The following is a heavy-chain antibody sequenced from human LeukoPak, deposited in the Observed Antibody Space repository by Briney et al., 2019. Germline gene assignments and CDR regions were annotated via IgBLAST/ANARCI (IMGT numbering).Heavy chain of an antibody. J-gene: IGHJ4*02. Sequence: ASVKVSCKASGYTFTSYYMHWVRQAPGQGLEWMGIINPSGGSTSYAQKFQGRVTFTSNTSATTAFMELSSLRSEDAAVYYCARDSGSGNNDYWGQGTLVTVSS. CDR2: INPSGGST. V-gene: IGHV1-46*01. CDR1: GYTFTSYY. CDR3: ARDSGSGNNDY. D-gene: IGHD1-26*01.